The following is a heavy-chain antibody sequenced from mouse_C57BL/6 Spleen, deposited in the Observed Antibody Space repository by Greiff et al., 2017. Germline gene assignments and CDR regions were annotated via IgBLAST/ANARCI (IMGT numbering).Heavy chain of an antibody. CDR1: GYTFTSYW. CDR2: IHPNSGST. V-gene: IGHV1-64*01. J-gene: IGHJ4*01. CDR3: AITGTFYAMDY. Sequence: VPLQQPGAELVQPGASVKLSCKASGYTFTSYWMHWVKQRPGPGLEWIGMIHPNSGSTNYNEKFKSKATLTVDKSSSTAYMQLSSLTSEDSAVYYCAITGTFYAMDYWGQGTSVTVSS. D-gene: IGHD4-1*01.